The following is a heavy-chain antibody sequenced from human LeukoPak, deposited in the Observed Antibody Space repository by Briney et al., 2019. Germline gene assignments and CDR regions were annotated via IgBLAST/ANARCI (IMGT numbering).Heavy chain of an antibody. D-gene: IGHD1-14*01. J-gene: IGHJ3*01. CDR1: GFTFSAYG. V-gene: IGHV3-33*01. CDR2: VWYDGSNK. CDR3: ARDLNLPDALDL. Sequence: GGSLRLSCAGSGFTFSAYGMHWVRQAPGKGLEWVAVVWYDGSNKFYVESVKGRFSASRDNSKNTLYLQMNSLRAEDTAVYYCARDLNLPDALDLWGQGTTVTVSS.